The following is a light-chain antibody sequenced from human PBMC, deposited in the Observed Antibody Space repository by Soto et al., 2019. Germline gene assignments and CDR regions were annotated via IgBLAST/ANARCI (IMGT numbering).Light chain of an antibody. CDR2: DTS. Sequence: IVVTQSPATLSVSPGERVTLSCRASQSVSRSLAWYQQRPGQAPRLLIYDTSTRAAGISARFSGSGSGTEFTLTISSLQSEDFAVYYCQQYIDWPPGTFGQGTAVEIK. CDR3: QQYIDWPPGT. J-gene: IGKJ1*01. CDR1: QSVSRS. V-gene: IGKV3-15*01.